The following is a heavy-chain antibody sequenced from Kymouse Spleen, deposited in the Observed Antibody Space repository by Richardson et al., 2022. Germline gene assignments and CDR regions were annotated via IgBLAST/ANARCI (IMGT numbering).Heavy chain of an antibody. D-gene: IGHD6-6*01. CDR1: GFTFDDYA. CDR2: ISWNSGSI. V-gene: IGHV3-9*01. J-gene: IGHJ5*02. CDR3: AKV*QLALTGSTP. Sequence: EVQLVESGGGLVQPGRSLRLSCAASGFTFDDYAMHWVRQAPGKGLEWVSGISWNSGSIGYADSVKGRFTISRDNAKNSLYLQMNSLRAEDTALYYCAKV*QLALTGSTPGAREPWSPSPQ.